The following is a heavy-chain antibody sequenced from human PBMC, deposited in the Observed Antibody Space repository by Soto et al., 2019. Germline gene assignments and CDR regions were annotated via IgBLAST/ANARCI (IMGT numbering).Heavy chain of an antibody. Sequence: SVKVSCKASGGTFSSYTISWVRQAPGQGLEWMGRIIPILGIANYAQKFQGRVTITADKSTSTAYMELSSLRSEDTAVYYCAKDSPGFGVVIIPFDYWGQGTLVTVSS. CDR2: IIPILGIA. J-gene: IGHJ4*02. CDR3: AKDSPGFGVVIIPFDY. V-gene: IGHV1-69*04. D-gene: IGHD3-3*01. CDR1: GGTFSSYT.